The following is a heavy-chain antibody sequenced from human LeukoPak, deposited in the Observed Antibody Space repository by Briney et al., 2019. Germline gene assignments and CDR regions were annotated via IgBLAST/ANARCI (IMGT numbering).Heavy chain of an antibody. CDR1: GFPFSNYA. CDR2: ISFDGAKI. Sequence: PGRSLRLSCTASGFPFSNYAMNWVRQTPGKGLEWVALISFDGAKIYYADSVKGRFTISRDNCKNTLFLQMNSLTVEDTAVYYCARDPAKGAATYFDYWGQGTLVTVSS. J-gene: IGHJ4*02. V-gene: IGHV3-30*04. CDR3: ARDPAKGAATYFDY. D-gene: IGHD2-15*01.